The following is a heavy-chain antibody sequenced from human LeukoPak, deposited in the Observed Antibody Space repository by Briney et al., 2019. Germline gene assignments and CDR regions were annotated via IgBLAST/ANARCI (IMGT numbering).Heavy chain of an antibody. V-gene: IGHV3-48*04. J-gene: IGHJ4*02. Sequence: GGSLRLSCVASGFSISSHWMSWVRQAPGKGLEWVSYISSSSTIYYADSVKGRFTISRDNAKNSLYLQMNSLRAEDTAVYYCARDQELSGWYRHDYWGQGTLVTVSS. CDR2: ISSSSTI. CDR1: GFSISSHW. CDR3: ARDQELSGWYRHDY. D-gene: IGHD6-19*01.